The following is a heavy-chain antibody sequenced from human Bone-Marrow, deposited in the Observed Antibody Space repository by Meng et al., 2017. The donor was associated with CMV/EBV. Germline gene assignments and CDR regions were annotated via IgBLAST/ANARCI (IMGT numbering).Heavy chain of an antibody. CDR3: ASGGRGTYYDFWSGYSYFDY. CDR1: GYTFTSYG. V-gene: IGHV1-18*01. J-gene: IGHJ4*02. Sequence: ASVKVSCKASGYTFTSYGISWVRQAPRQGLEWMGWISAYNGNTNYAQKLQGRVTMTTDTSTSTAYMELRSLRSDDTAVYYCASGGRGTYYDFWSGYSYFDYWGQGTLVTVSS. D-gene: IGHD3-3*01. CDR2: ISAYNGNT.